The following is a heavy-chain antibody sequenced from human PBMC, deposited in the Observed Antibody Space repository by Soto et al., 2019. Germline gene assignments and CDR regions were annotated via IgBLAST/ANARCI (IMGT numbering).Heavy chain of an antibody. J-gene: IGHJ4*02. CDR3: ARSVAVPGAHIDY. V-gene: IGHV4-59*01. CDR1: GGSISGSY. D-gene: IGHD6-19*01. Sequence: SETLSLTCSVSGGSISGSYWSWILQSPGKGLEWLGYVYYTGSTNYSPSLRSRVSISVDTSKNEFSLRLSSVTAADTAVYFCARSVAVPGAHIDYWGQGTQVTVSS. CDR2: VYYTGST.